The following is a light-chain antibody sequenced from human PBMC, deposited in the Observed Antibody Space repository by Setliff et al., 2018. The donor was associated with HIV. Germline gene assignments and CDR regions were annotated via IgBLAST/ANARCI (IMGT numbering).Light chain of an antibody. J-gene: IGLJ1*01. Sequence: LTQPRSASGSPGQAVTISCTGTSSDVGGYNYVSWYQQHPGKAPKLMIYEVSKRPSGVPDRVSGSKSGNTASLTVSGLQAEDEADYYCTSYAGSNNLGVFGTGTKVTVL. CDR3: TSYAGSNNLGV. CDR1: SSDVGGYNY. CDR2: EVS. V-gene: IGLV2-8*01.